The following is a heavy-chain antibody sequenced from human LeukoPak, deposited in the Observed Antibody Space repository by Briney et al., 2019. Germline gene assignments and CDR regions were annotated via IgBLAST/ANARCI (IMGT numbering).Heavy chain of an antibody. CDR3: ARARLIVATRWFDP. Sequence: ASVKVSCKASGYTFTSYGISWVRQAPGQGLEWMGWTSAYNGNTNYAQKLQGRVTMTTDTSTSTAYMELRSLRSDDTAVYYCARARLIVATRWFDPWGQGTLVTVSS. V-gene: IGHV1-18*01. CDR1: GYTFTSYG. CDR2: TSAYNGNT. J-gene: IGHJ5*02. D-gene: IGHD5-12*01.